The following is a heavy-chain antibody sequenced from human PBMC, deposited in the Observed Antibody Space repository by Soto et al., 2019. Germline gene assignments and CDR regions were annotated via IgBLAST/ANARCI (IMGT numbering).Heavy chain of an antibody. CDR1: GFTFSSYS. CDR2: ISSGSSTI. Sequence: EVQLVESGGGLVQPGGSLRLSCAASGFTFSSYSMNWVRQAPGKGLEWVSYISSGSSTIYYADSVKGRFTISRDNAKTSLFRKGGGRRAEDRVFYYGARRGGGGSVTASPGGVVFDFGGKGKMATFS. D-gene: IGHD3-16*01. V-gene: IGHV3-48*01. CDR3: ARRGGGGSVTASPGGVVFDF. J-gene: IGHJ3*01.